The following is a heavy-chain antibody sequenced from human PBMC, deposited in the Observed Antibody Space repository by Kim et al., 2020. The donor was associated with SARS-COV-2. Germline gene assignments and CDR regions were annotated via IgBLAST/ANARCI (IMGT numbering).Heavy chain of an antibody. J-gene: IGHJ3*02. CDR1: GFTFSSYG. CDR2: ISYDGSNK. D-gene: IGHD4-17*01. V-gene: IGHV3-30*18. CDR3: AKSVHGDNGDAFDI. Sequence: GGSLRLSCAASGFTFSSYGMHWVRQAPGKGLEWVAVISYDGSNKYYADSVKGRFTISRDNSKNTLYLQMNSLRAEDTAVYYCAKSVHGDNGDAFDIWGQGTMVTVSS.